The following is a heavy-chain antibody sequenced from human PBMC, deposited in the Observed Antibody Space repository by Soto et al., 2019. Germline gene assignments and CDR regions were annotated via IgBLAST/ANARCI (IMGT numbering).Heavy chain of an antibody. CDR1: GYTFTGYY. J-gene: IGHJ4*02. Sequence: ASVKVSCKASGYTFTGYYMHWVRQAPGQGLEWMGWINPNSGGTKSAQKLQGRVTITRDTSISTAYMELSRLRSDDTAVYYCARRKGDYYDSSGYHYYFDYWGQGTLVTDSS. V-gene: IGHV1-2*02. D-gene: IGHD3-22*01. CDR2: INPNSGGT. CDR3: ARRKGDYYDSSGYHYYFDY.